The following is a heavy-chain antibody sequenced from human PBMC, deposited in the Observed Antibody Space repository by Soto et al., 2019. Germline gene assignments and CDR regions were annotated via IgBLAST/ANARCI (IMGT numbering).Heavy chain of an antibody. Sequence: GGSLRLSCAASGFTFSSYGVHWVRQAPGKGLEWVAVIWYDGSNKYYADSVKGRFTISRDNSKNTLYLQMNSLRAEDTAVYYCARENDYIWGSYREGYFDYWGQGTLVTVSS. CDR2: IWYDGSNK. V-gene: IGHV3-33*01. J-gene: IGHJ4*02. CDR3: ARENDYIWGSYREGYFDY. CDR1: GFTFSSYG. D-gene: IGHD3-16*02.